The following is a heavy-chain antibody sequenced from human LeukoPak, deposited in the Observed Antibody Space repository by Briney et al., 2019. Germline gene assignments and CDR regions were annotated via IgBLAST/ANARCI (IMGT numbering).Heavy chain of an antibody. D-gene: IGHD7-27*01. CDR1: GGSISSGDYY. V-gene: IGHV4-30-4*08. CDR3: ARDSGPPGAFDI. Sequence: SETLSLTCTVSGGSISSGDYYWSWIRQPPGTGLEWIGYIYYSGSTYYNPSLKSRVTISVDTSKNQFSLKLSSVTAADTAVYYCARDSGPPGAFDIWGQGTMVTVSS. CDR2: IYYSGST. J-gene: IGHJ3*02.